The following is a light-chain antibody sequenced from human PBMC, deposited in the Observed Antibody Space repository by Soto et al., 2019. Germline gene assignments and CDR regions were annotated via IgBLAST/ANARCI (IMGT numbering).Light chain of an antibody. CDR1: QSVDGY. V-gene: IGKV3-20*01. J-gene: IGKJ5*01. Sequence: EVVMTQSPGTLSVSLGESATLSCRDSQSVDGYLAWFQQIPGQAPRLLIYGASMRATGIPDGFSGSGSGTDFTLTISRLEPEDFAVYYCQQCGSSSTFGQGTRLEIK. CDR3: QQCGSSST. CDR2: GAS.